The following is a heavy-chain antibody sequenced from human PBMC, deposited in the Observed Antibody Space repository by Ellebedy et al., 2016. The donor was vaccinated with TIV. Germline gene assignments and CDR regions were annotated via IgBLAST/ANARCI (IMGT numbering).Heavy chain of an antibody. J-gene: IGHJ5*02. CDR2: ISSSGNSI. D-gene: IGHD3-10*01. V-gene: IGHV3-21*04. Sequence: GESLKISCAASGFTFSSYSLNWVRQAPGKGLEWVSSISSSGNSIYYAHSVKGRFTISRDNAKNSLYLQMNSLRAEDTAVYYCTRDLMASNWFDPWGQGTLVTVSS. CDR3: TRDLMASNWFDP. CDR1: GFTFSSYS.